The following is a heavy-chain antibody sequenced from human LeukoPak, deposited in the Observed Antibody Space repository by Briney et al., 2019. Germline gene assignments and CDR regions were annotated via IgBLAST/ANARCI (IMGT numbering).Heavy chain of an antibody. J-gene: IGHJ4*02. CDR1: GYTFTSYY. CDR2: INPSGGST. CDR3: ARRSGEQWLVRRGAPLDY. Sequence: ASVKVSCKASGYTFTSYYMHWVRQAPGQGLGWMGIINPSGGSTSYAQKFQGRVTMTRDTSTSTVYMELSSLRSEDTAVYYCARRSGEQWLVRRGAPLDYWGQGTLVTVSS. D-gene: IGHD6-19*01. V-gene: IGHV1-46*01.